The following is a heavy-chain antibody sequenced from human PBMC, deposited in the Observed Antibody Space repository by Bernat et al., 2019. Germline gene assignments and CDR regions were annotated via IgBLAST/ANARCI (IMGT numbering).Heavy chain of an antibody. CDR1: GGSISSSSYY. CDR3: AREPRITMIVVANDAFDI. V-gene: IGHV4-39*01. CDR2: IYYSGST. D-gene: IGHD3-22*01. J-gene: IGHJ3*02. Sequence: QLQLQESGPGLVKPSETLSLTCTVSGGSISSSSYYWGWIRQPPGKGLEWIGSIYYSGSTYYNPSLKSRVTISVDTSKNQFSLKLSSVTAADTAVYYCAREPRITMIVVANDAFDIWGQGTMVTVPS.